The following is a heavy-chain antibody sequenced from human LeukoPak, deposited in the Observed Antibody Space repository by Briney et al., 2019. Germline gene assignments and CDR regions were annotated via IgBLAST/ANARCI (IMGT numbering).Heavy chain of an antibody. CDR3: ARHEGEYYYDSSGYSDY. D-gene: IGHD3-22*01. Sequence: SETLSLTCAVYGGSFSGYYWSWIRQPPGKGLEWIGEINHSGSTNYNPSLKSRVTISVDTSKNQFSLKLSSVTAADTAVYYCARHEGEYYYDSSGYSDYWGQGTLVTVSS. J-gene: IGHJ4*02. CDR1: GGSFSGYY. CDR2: INHSGST. V-gene: IGHV4-34*01.